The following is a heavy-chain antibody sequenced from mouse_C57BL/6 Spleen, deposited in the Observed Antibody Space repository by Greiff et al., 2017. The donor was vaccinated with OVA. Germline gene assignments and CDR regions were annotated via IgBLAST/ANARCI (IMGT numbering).Heavy chain of an antibody. D-gene: IGHD1-1*01. CDR2: IDPSDSET. CDR3: ARRYYGSSYYFDY. J-gene: IGHJ2*01. CDR1: GYTFTSYW. V-gene: IGHV1-52*01. Sequence: QVQLQQPGAELVRPGSSVKLSCKASGYTFTSYWMHWVKQRPIQGLEWIGNIDPSDSETHYNQKFKDKATLTVDKSSSTAYMQLSSLTSEDSAVYDCARRYYGSSYYFDYWGQGTTLTVSS.